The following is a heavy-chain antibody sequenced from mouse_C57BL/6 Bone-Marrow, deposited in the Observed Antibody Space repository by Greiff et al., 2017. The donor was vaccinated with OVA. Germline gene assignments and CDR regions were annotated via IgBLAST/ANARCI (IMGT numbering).Heavy chain of an antibody. CDR2: IDPENGDT. Sequence: EVKVVESGAELVRPGASVKLSCTASGFNIKDDYMHWVKQRPEQGLEWIGWIDPENGDTEYASKFQGKATITADTSSNTAYLQLSSLTSEDTAVYYCTTGLPVAYWGQGTLVTVSA. CDR3: TTGLPVAY. D-gene: IGHD3-1*01. CDR1: GFNIKDDY. J-gene: IGHJ3*01. V-gene: IGHV14-4*01.